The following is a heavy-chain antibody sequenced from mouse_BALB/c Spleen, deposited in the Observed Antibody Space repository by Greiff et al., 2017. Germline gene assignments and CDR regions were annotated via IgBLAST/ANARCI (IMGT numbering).Heavy chain of an antibody. J-gene: IGHJ1*01. Sequence: DVKLVESGGGLVKPGGSLKLSCAASGFAFSSYDMSWVRQTPEKRLEWVAYISSGGGSTYYPDTVKGRFTISRDNAKNTLYLQMSSLKSEDTAMYYCARQPLGDEGYFDVWGAGTTVTVSS. CDR2: ISSGGGST. V-gene: IGHV5-12-1*01. D-gene: IGHD3-3*01. CDR1: GFAFSSYD. CDR3: ARQPLGDEGYFDV.